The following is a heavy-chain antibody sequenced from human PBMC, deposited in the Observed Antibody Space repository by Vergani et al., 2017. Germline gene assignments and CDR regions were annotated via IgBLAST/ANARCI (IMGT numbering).Heavy chain of an antibody. V-gene: IGHV4-34*01. CDR1: GGSFSGYY. J-gene: IGHJ6*03. Sequence: QVQLQQWGAGLLKPSETLSLTCAVYGGSFSGYYWSWIRQPPGKGLEWIGEINHGGSTNYNPSLKSRVTISVDTSKNQFSLKLSSVTAADTAVYYCARLTYCSSTSCSLGYYYYYMDVWGKGTTVTVSS. D-gene: IGHD2-2*01. CDR2: INHGGST. CDR3: ARLTYCSSTSCSLGYYYYYMDV.